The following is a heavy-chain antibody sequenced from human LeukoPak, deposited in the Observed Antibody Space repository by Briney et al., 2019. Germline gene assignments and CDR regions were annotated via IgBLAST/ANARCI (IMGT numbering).Heavy chain of an antibody. CDR3: VRDGSYYDSTGYYYLY. CDR2: ITPMFGTA. Sequence: TVKVSCKASGGTFSSYAISWVRQAPGQGLEWMGGITPMFGTANYAQKFQGRVTITADESTSTAYMELSSLRSDDTAVYYCVRDGSYYDSTGYYYLYWGQGTLVTVSS. CDR1: GGTFSSYA. J-gene: IGHJ4*02. D-gene: IGHD3-22*01. V-gene: IGHV1-69*13.